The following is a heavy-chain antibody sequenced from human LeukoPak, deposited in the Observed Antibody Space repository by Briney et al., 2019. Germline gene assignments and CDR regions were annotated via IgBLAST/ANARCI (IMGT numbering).Heavy chain of an antibody. Sequence: GGSLRLSCAASGFTFSSYGMHWVRQTPGKGLEWVAVIWYGGSNKYYADSVKGRFTISRDNSKNTLYLQMNSLRAEDTAVYYCAKDKWGDGLDYWGQGTLVTVSS. D-gene: IGHD7-27*01. CDR3: AKDKWGDGLDY. CDR1: GFTFSSYG. V-gene: IGHV3-30*02. J-gene: IGHJ4*02. CDR2: IWYGGSNK.